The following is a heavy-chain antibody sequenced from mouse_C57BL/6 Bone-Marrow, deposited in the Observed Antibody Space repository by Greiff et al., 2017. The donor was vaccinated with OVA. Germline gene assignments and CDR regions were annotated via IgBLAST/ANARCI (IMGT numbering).Heavy chain of an antibody. CDR3: ARVAKGFAY. D-gene: IGHD1-1*01. CDR2: IHPNSGST. CDR1: GYTFTSYW. Sequence: QVQLQQPGAELVKPGASVKLSCKASGYTFTSYWMHWVRQRPGQGLEWIGMIHPNSGSTNYNEKFKSKATLTVDKTSTTAYMQLISLTSEDSAVYYCARVAKGFAYWGQGTLVTVSA. V-gene: IGHV1-64*01. J-gene: IGHJ3*01.